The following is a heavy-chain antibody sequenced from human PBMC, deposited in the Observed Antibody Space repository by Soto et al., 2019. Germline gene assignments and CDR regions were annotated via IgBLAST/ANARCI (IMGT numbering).Heavy chain of an antibody. J-gene: IGHJ5*02. D-gene: IGHD5-12*01. Sequence: QLQLVQSGAEVERPGASVRVSCKAYGYPFSKYGISWIRQAPGQGLAWMGWIKPDNGDTNYAQKFQGRVTMTTDTSSNTAYMELRSLRSDDTAVYYCATSYDSGFDPWGQGTLVSVSS. CDR2: IKPDNGDT. CDR1: GYPFSKYG. CDR3: ATSYDSGFDP. V-gene: IGHV1-18*04.